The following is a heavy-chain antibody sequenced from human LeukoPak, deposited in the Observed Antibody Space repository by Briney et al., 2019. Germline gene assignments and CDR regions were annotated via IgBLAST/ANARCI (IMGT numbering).Heavy chain of an antibody. D-gene: IGHD6-13*01. J-gene: IGHJ4*02. V-gene: IGHV4-34*01. CDR3: AREGLSTGYSSSWYFDY. CDR2: INHSGST. Sequence: SETLSLTCAVYGGSFSGYYWSWIRQPPGKGLKWIGEINHSGSTNYNPSLKSRVTISVDTSKNQFSLKLSSVTAADTAVYYRAREGLSTGYSSSWYFDYWGQGTLVTVSS. CDR1: GGSFSGYY.